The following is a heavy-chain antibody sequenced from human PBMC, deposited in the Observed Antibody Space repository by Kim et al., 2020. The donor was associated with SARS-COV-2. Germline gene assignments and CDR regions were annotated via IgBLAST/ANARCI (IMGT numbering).Heavy chain of an antibody. V-gene: IGHV3-53*01. CDR2: IYSGGST. J-gene: IGHJ4*02. CDR1: GFTVSSNY. D-gene: IGHD3-16*02. Sequence: GGSLRLSCAASGFTVSSNYMSWVRQAPGKGLEWVSVIYSGGSTYYADSLKGRFTISRDNSKNTLYLQMNSLRAEDAAVYYCAREAMITFGGVIDPQYYFDYWGQGTLVTVSS. CDR3: AREAMITFGGVIDPQYYFDY.